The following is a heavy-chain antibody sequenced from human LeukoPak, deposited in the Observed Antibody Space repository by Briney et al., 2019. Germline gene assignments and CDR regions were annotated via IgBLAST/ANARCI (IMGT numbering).Heavy chain of an antibody. Sequence: SETLSLTCTVSGGSISSSSYYWGWIRQPPGKGLEWIGSIYYSGSTYYNPSLKSRVTISVDTSKNQFSLKLSSVTAADTAVYYCATPSPHGAYCGGDCYSTRFDYWGQGTLVTVSS. CDR1: GGSISSSSYY. D-gene: IGHD2-21*02. J-gene: IGHJ4*02. CDR2: IYYSGST. CDR3: ATPSPHGAYCGGDCYSTRFDY. V-gene: IGHV4-39*07.